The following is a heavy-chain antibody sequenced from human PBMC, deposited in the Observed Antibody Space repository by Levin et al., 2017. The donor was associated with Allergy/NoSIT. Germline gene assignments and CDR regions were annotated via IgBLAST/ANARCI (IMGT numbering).Heavy chain of an antibody. J-gene: IGHJ6*02. CDR2: ISGSGGST. Sequence: ETLSLTCAASGFTFSSYAMSWVRQAPGKGLEWVSAISGSGGSTYYADSVKGRFTISRDNSKNTLYLQMNSLRAEDTAVYYCAKARLGYCSGGSCYSYYYYGMDVWGQGTTVTVSS. CDR3: AKARLGYCSGGSCYSYYYYGMDV. D-gene: IGHD2-15*01. V-gene: IGHV3-23*01. CDR1: GFTFSSYA.